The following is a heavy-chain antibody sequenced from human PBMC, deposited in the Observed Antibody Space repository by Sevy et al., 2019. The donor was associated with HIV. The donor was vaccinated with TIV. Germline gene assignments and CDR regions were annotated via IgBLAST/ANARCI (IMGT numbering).Heavy chain of an antibody. CDR2: IYYSGST. CDR3: ARQSVTYDILTGWNYYGVDV. D-gene: IGHD3-9*01. J-gene: IGHJ6*02. V-gene: IGHV4-59*08. CDR1: GDSISSNY. Sequence: SETLSLTCTVSGDSISSNYWNWIRQPPAKGLEWIGSIYYSGSTNYNPSLKSRVTISVDTSKNQFSLRLSSVTAADTAVYYCARQSVTYDILTGWNYYGVDVWGQGTTVTVSS.